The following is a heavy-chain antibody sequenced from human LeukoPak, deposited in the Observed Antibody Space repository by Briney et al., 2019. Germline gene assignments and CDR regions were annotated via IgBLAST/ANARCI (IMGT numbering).Heavy chain of an antibody. V-gene: IGHV1-2*02. J-gene: IGHJ1*01. CDR1: GCTFTGYY. CDR2: INPNSGGT. D-gene: IGHD2-2*02. CDR3: ARAHSLGVVRAAIYEEH. Sequence: ASVKVSCKASGCTFTGYYMHWVRHAPGQGLEWMGWINPNSGGTNYAQKFQGRVTMTRDTSISTAYMELSRLRSDDTAVYYCARAHSLGVVRAAIYEEHWGQGTLVTVSS.